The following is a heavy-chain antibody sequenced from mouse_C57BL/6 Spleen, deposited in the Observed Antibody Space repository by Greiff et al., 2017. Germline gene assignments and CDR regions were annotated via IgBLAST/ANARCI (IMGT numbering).Heavy chain of an antibody. CDR3: ASYYSYAMDY. D-gene: IGHD2-1*01. V-gene: IGHV1-20*01. Sequence: VQLQQSGPELVKPGDSVKISCKASGYSFTGYFMNWVMQSHGKSLEWIGRINPYNGDTFSNQKFKGKATLTVDKSSSTAHMELRSLSSEDSAVYYCASYYSYAMDYWGQGTSVTVSS. CDR2: INPYNGDT. CDR1: GYSFTGYF. J-gene: IGHJ4*01.